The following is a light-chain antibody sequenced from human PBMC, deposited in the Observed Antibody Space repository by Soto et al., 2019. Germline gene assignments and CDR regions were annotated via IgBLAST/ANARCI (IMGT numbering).Light chain of an antibody. Sequence: DIQMTQSPSTLSASVGDRVTLTCRASQSISTWLAWYQQIPGKVPKLLIHDVSDLESGVPSRFSGSGSGTEFTLTISSLQPDDFGIYFCQQYDSFPYTFGQGTRLDIK. V-gene: IGKV1-5*01. CDR3: QQYDSFPYT. J-gene: IGKJ2*01. CDR1: QSISTW. CDR2: DVS.